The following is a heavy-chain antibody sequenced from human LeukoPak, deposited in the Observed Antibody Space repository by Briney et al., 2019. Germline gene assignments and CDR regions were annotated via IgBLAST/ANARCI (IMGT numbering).Heavy chain of an antibody. Sequence: SETLSLTCTVSGGSISSYYWSWIRQPPGKGLDWIWYIYYSGSTNYNPSLKSRVTISVDTSKNQFSLKLSSVTAADTAVYYCAREVPSYYYDSSGYYFDYWGQGTLVTVSS. CDR1: GGSISSYY. CDR3: AREVPSYYYDSSGYYFDY. CDR2: IYYSGST. J-gene: IGHJ4*02. D-gene: IGHD3-22*01. V-gene: IGHV4-59*01.